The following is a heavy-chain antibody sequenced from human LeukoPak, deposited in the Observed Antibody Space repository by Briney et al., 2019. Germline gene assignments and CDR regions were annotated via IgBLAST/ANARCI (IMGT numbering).Heavy chain of an antibody. CDR1: GGSISSGSYY. V-gene: IGHV4-61*02. CDR2: IYTSGST. CDR3: ARTPRQQLFASYYYYYMDV. D-gene: IGHD6-13*01. J-gene: IGHJ6*03. Sequence: SETLSLTCTVSGGSISSGSYYWSWIRQPAGKGLEWIGRIYTSGSTNYNPSLKSRVTISVDTSKNQFSLKLSSVTAADTAVYYRARTPRQQLFASYYYYYMDVWGKGTTVTVSS.